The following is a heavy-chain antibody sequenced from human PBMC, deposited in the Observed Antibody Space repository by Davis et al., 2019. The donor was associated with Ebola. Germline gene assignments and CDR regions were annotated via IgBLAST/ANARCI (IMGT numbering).Heavy chain of an antibody. D-gene: IGHD2-2*01. J-gene: IGHJ2*01. V-gene: IGHV3-30*02. Sequence: PGGSLRLSCAASGFTFSSYGMHWVRQAPGKGLEWVAFIQYDGSNKYYADSVKGRFTISRDNSKNTLYLQMNSLRAEDTAVYYCARDYRVVVPAAMGWYFDLWGRGTLVTVSS. CDR1: GFTFSSYG. CDR3: ARDYRVVVPAAMGWYFDL. CDR2: IQYDGSNK.